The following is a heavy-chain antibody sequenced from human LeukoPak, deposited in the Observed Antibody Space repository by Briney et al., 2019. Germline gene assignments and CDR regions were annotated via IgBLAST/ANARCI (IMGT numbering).Heavy chain of an antibody. CDR3: ASGGYHKGDY. J-gene: IGHJ4*02. D-gene: IGHD2-15*01. CDR1: GGSITITNYY. Sequence: ETLSLTCTVSGGSITITNYYWGWIRQAPGKGLEWVSGISNSGGSTYYADSVKGRFTISRDNSKNTLYLQMNSLRAEDTAVYYCASGGYHKGDYWGQGTLVTVSS. V-gene: IGHV3-23*01. CDR2: ISNSGGST.